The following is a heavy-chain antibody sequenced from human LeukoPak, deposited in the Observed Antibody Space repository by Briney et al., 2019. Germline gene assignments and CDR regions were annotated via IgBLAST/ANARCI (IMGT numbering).Heavy chain of an antibody. D-gene: IGHD2-2*01. CDR1: GGSNSSGSYY. CDR2: IYTSGST. CDR3: ARASAAAPFDY. J-gene: IGHJ4*02. Sequence: SETLSLTCTVSGGSNSSGSYYWSWIRQPAGKGLEWIGRIYTSGSTNYNPSLKSRVTISVDTSKNQFSLKLSSVTAADTAVYYCARASAAAPFDYWGQGTLVTVSS. V-gene: IGHV4-61*02.